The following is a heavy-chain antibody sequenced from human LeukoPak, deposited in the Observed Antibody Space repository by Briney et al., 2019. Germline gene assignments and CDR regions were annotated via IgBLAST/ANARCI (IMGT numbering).Heavy chain of an antibody. CDR1: GFTVSSYY. J-gene: IGHJ4*02. Sequence: GESLRLSCAASGFTVSSYYMTWVRQAPGKGLEWVSVTYSGGTTYYADSVKGRFTISRDNSKNTLYLQMNSLRAEDTAVYYCARERGTTTSDIYFDYWGQGTLVTVSS. CDR3: ARERGTTTSDIYFDY. CDR2: TYSGGTT. V-gene: IGHV3-53*01. D-gene: IGHD1-26*01.